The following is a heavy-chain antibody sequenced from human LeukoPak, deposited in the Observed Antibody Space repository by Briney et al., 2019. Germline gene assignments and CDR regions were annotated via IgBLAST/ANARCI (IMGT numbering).Heavy chain of an antibody. CDR1: GGSFSGYY. CDR3: ARGERYFDGENYFDY. V-gene: IGHV4-34*01. J-gene: IGHJ4*02. D-gene: IGHD3-9*01. Sequence: SETLSLTCAVYGGSFSGYYWSWIRQPPGKGLEWIGEINHSGSTNYNPSLKSRVTISVDTSKNQFSLKLSSVTATDTAVYYCARGERYFDGENYFDYWGQGTLVTVSS. CDR2: INHSGST.